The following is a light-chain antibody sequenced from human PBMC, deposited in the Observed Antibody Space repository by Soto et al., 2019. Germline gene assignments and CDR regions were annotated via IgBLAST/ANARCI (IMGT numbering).Light chain of an antibody. V-gene: IGKV3-20*01. CDR3: QQYATSPLT. Sequence: EIVLTQSPATLSLSPGERATLSCRASQSVGSFLAWYQQKPGQAPRLLIYGALSRATGIPDRFSGSGSGTDFTLTISRLEPEDFALYYCQQYATSPLTFGGGTKVDIK. J-gene: IGKJ4*01. CDR1: QSVGSF. CDR2: GAL.